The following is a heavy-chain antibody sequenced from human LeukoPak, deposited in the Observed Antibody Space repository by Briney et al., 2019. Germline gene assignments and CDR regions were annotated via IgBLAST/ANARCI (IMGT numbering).Heavy chain of an antibody. V-gene: IGHV3-64D*09. Sequence: GGSLRLSCSASGFTFSSYAIHWVRQAPGKGLEYVSGISSNGGSTYYADSVKDRLTISRDNSKNTVYLQMSSLRAEDTAVYYCVKGGLTLTTIYFHHWGQGTLVTVSS. CDR2: ISSNGGST. CDR1: GFTFSSYA. D-gene: IGHD1-1*01. J-gene: IGHJ1*01. CDR3: VKGGLTLTTIYFHH.